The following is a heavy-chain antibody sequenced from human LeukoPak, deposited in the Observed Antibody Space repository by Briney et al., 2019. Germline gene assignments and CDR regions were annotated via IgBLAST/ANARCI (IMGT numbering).Heavy chain of an antibody. V-gene: IGHV3-43*02. Sequence: GGSLRLSCAASGFTFDDYAVHWVRQAPGKGLEWVSLISGDGGSTYYADSVKGRFTISRDNSKNSLYLQMNSLRTEDTALYYCAKVGTMVRGVKDYYGMDVWGQGTTVTVSS. CDR1: GFTFDDYA. D-gene: IGHD3-10*01. CDR2: ISGDGGST. CDR3: AKVGTMVRGVKDYYGMDV. J-gene: IGHJ6*02.